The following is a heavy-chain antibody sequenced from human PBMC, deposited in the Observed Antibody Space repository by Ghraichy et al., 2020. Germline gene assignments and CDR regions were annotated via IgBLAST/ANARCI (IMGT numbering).Heavy chain of an antibody. Sequence: GESLNISCAASGFTFSSYAMAWVRQAPGKGLEWLAAISGSTGHTYHADSVKGRFTISRDNSRNTLFLQLSSLTAEDTAVYYCAKDLVGATSTPTNTGYYFYYWGPGTLVTVSS. J-gene: IGHJ4*02. V-gene: IGHV3-23*01. D-gene: IGHD1-26*01. CDR2: ISGSTGHT. CDR3: AKDLVGATSTPTNTGYYFYY. CDR1: GFTFSSYA.